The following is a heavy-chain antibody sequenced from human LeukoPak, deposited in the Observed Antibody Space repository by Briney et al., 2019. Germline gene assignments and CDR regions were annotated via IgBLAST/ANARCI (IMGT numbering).Heavy chain of an antibody. V-gene: IGHV3-23*01. CDR2: ISDSGGTT. J-gene: IGHJ4*02. CDR1: GFTFSTYA. CDR3: AREVGHFAY. Sequence: GGSLRLSCAASGFTFSTYAMTWVRQAPGKGLEWVSDISDSGGTTYYADSVKGRFTISRDNSRNTLSLQVNSLRAEDTAVYYCAREVGHFAYGGQGTLVTVSS. D-gene: IGHD1-26*01.